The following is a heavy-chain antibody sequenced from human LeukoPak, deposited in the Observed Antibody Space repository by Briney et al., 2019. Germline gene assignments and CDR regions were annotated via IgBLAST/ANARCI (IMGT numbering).Heavy chain of an antibody. J-gene: IGHJ4*02. D-gene: IGHD3-10*01. CDR2: ISGSGGST. CDR1: GFTFSSYA. V-gene: IGHV3-23*01. CDR3: AKDLFELVRGVISINPFDY. Sequence: PGGSLRLSCAASGFTFSSYAMSWVRQAPGKGLEWVSAISGSGGSTYYADSVKGRFTISRDNSKNTLYLQMNSLRAEDTAVYYCAKDLFELVRGVISINPFDYWGQGTLVTVSS.